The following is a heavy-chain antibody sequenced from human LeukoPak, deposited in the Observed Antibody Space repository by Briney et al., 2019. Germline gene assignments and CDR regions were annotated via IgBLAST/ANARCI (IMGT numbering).Heavy chain of an antibody. D-gene: IGHD3-22*01. J-gene: IGHJ4*02. CDR3: AKHTYFDGSGYSIDY. Sequence: GGSLRLSCTASGFTFSSCAMSWVRQAPGKGLEWVSGISGSGGTTHYADSVKGRFTISRDNSKNTLYLQINSLRADDTAVYYCAKHTYFDGSGYSIDYWGQGTLVTVSS. CDR1: GFTFSSCA. CDR2: ISGSGGTT. V-gene: IGHV3-23*01.